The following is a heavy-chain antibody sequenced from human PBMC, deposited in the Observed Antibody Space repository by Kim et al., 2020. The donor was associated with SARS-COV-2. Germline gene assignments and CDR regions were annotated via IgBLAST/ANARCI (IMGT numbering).Heavy chain of an antibody. CDR1: GYTFTSYA. J-gene: IGHJ4*02. CDR3: ARGPGRAVAGRMDY. CDR2: INAGNGNT. V-gene: IGHV1-3*01. Sequence: ASVKVSCKASGYTFTSYAMHWVRQAPGQRLEWMGWINAGNGNTKYSQKFQGRVTITRDTSASTAYMELSSLRSEDTAVYYCARGPGRAVAGRMDYWGQGTLVTVSS. D-gene: IGHD6-19*01.